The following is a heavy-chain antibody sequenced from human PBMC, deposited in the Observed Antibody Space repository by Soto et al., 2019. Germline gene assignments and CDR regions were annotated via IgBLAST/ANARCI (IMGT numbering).Heavy chain of an antibody. CDR3: AKMGGGTVTTPFDY. CDR2: IIPIFGTA. Sequence: QVQLVQSGAEVKKPGSSVKVSCKASGGTSSSYAISWVRQAPGQGLEWMGGIIPIFGTANYAQKFQGRVTITADKSTSTAYMELSSLRSEDTAVYYCAKMGGGTVTTPFDYWGQGTLVTVSS. J-gene: IGHJ4*02. V-gene: IGHV1-69*06. CDR1: GGTSSSYA. D-gene: IGHD4-17*01.